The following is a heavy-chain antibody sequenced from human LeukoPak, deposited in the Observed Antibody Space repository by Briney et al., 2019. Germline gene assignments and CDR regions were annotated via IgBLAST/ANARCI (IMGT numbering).Heavy chain of an antibody. V-gene: IGHV3-30*04. CDR3: AREVRSGYQIGY. Sequence: PGGSLRLSCAASGFTFSSYAMHWVRQAPGKGLEGVALISYDGHNKYYADSVKGRFTISRDNSKNTLYLQMNSLRAEDTAVYYCAREVRSGYQIGYWGQGTLVTVSS. CDR2: ISYDGHNK. CDR1: GFTFSSYA. D-gene: IGHD3-22*01. J-gene: IGHJ4*02.